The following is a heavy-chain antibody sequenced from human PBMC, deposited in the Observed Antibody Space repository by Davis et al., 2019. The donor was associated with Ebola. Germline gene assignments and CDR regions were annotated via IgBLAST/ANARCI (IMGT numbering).Heavy chain of an antibody. CDR3: AKVGLWFGEEKPLGYYYGMDV. CDR2: ISGSGGST. D-gene: IGHD3-10*01. V-gene: IGHV3-23*01. Sequence: GGSLRLSCAASGFTFSSYAMSWVRQAPGKGLEWVSAISGSGGSTYYADSVKGRFTISRDNSKNTLYLQMNSLRAEDTAVYYCAKVGLWFGEEKPLGYYYGMDVWGQGTTVTVSS. CDR1: GFTFSSYA. J-gene: IGHJ6*02.